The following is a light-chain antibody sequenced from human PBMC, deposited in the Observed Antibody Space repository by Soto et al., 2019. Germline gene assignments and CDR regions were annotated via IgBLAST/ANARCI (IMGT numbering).Light chain of an antibody. V-gene: IGLV2-14*01. CDR1: SSDVGGYNY. CDR2: DVS. CDR3: SSYTSSSTLV. Sequence: QSVLTQPASVSGSPGQSITISCTGTSSDVGGYNYVSWYQQHPGKAPKLMIYDVSNRPSGVSNRFSGSKSGNTAYLTISGLQAEDEADSYCSSYTSSSTLVFGGGTQLTVL. J-gene: IGLJ2*01.